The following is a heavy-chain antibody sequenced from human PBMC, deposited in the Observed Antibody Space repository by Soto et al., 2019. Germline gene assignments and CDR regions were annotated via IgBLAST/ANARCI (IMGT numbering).Heavy chain of an antibody. CDR1: GLTVSGKKY. V-gene: IGHV3-66*01. CDR2: LYDVDGS. Sequence: VQVVMSGGGLVKPGGSLRLACAASGLTVSGKKYVAWVRQAPGKGLEWVSALYDVDGSFYSDSVKGRFTTSSDSSKTTVYLQMNDLRPADTAVYYCATWHEREHAYDVWGQGTTVTVSS. J-gene: IGHJ3*01. CDR3: ATWHEREHAYDV. D-gene: IGHD1-1*01.